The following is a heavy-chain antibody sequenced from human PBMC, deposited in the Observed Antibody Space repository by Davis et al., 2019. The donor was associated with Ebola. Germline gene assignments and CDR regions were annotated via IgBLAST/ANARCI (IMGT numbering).Heavy chain of an antibody. CDR2: ISAYNGNT. CDR1: GYSFTNYG. CDR3: ARDLGLRPVDY. V-gene: IGHV1-18*04. Sequence: ASVKVSCKASGYSFTNYGVTWVRQAPGQGLEWMGWISAYNGNTNYAQKLQGRVTMTTDTSTSTAYMELRSLRSDDTAVYYCARDLGLRPVDYWGQGTLVTVSS. D-gene: IGHD3/OR15-3a*01. J-gene: IGHJ4*02.